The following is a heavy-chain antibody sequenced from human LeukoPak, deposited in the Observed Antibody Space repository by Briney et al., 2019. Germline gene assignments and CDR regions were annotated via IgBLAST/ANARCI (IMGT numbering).Heavy chain of an antibody. CDR1: GGTFSSYA. CDR3: AANDYGGSHYYYYYYMDV. CDR2: IIPIFGTA. D-gene: IGHD4-23*01. Sequence: SVKVSCKASGGTFSSYAISWGRQAPGQGLEWMGGIIPIFGTANYAQKFQGRVSITADESTSTAYMELSSLRSEDTAVYYCAANDYGGSHYYYYYYMDVWGKGTTVTVSS. J-gene: IGHJ6*03. V-gene: IGHV1-69*13.